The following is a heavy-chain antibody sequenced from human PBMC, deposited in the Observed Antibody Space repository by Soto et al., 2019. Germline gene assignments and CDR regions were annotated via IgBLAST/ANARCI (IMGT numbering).Heavy chain of an antibody. Sequence: EVQLLESGGGLVQPGGSLRLSCAASGFTFISYAMSWVRKAPGKGLEWGSAISGSVGSIYYADSVKGRFTISRDNSKNTQYLQMNSLRAEDTAVDYGAKDLVAMLRGNFDYWGQGNLVNVSS. J-gene: IGHJ4*02. CDR2: ISGSVGSI. V-gene: IGHV3-23*01. CDR1: GFTFISYA. D-gene: IGHD3-10*01. CDR3: AKDLVAMLRGNFDY.